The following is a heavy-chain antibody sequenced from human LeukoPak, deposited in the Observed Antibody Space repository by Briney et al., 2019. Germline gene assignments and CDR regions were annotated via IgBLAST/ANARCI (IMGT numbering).Heavy chain of an antibody. CDR2: IKQDESEK. J-gene: IGHJ1*01. CDR1: GFTFSSYW. V-gene: IGHV3-7*01. D-gene: IGHD3-22*01. CDR3: ASGDSSGYYSILYFQH. Sequence: PGGSLRLSCAASGFTFSSYWMSWVRQAPGKGLEWVANIKQDESEKYYVDSVKGRFTISRDNAKNSLYPQMGSLRAEDTAVYYCASGDSSGYYSILYFQHWGQGALVTVSS.